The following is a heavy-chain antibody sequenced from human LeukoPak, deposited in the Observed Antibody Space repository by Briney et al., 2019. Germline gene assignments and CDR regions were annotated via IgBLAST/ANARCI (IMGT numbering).Heavy chain of an antibody. J-gene: IGHJ4*02. D-gene: IGHD3-16*01. V-gene: IGHV3-64D*06. CDR3: VRGLDALGWDY. Sequence: PGGSLRLSCSASRFTFSNFNMHWVRQAPGKGLQFVSGITSDGGSIDYADSVRGRFTISRDNSKNTLYLRMTSLRVEDTALYYWVRGLDALGWDYWGPGALVTVS. CDR1: RFTFSNFN. CDR2: ITSDGGSI.